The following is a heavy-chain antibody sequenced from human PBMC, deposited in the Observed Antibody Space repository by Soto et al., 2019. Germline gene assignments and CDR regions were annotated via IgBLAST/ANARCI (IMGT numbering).Heavy chain of an antibody. Sequence: GASVKVSCKASGYTFTSYAMHLVRQAPVQILELIVWINAGNFNTKYSQKFQGRFTITMYTSAITAYIELSILRSEDTAVYYCARGCINGTLTDYWGQGTLVTVSS. J-gene: IGHJ4*02. CDR3: ARGCINGTLTDY. CDR1: GYTFTSYA. V-gene: IGHV1-3*01. D-gene: IGHD1-20*01. CDR2: INAGNFNT.